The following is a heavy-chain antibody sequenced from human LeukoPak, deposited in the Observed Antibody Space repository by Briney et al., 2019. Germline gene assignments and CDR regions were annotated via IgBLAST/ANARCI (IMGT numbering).Heavy chain of an antibody. CDR1: GFTFDDYG. V-gene: IGHV3-20*04. CDR2: INWNGGST. D-gene: IGHD2-2*01. J-gene: IGHJ4*02. Sequence: GGSLRLSCAASGFTFDDYGMSWVRQAPGKGLEWVSGINWNGGSTGYADSVKGRFTISRDNAKNSLYLQMNSLRAEDTAVYYCWVPATAGEGDYWGQGTLVTVSS. CDR3: WVPATAGEGDY.